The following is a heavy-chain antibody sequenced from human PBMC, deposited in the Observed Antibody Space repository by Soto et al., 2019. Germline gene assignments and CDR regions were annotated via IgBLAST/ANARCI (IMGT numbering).Heavy chain of an antibody. CDR2: IWYDGSNK. J-gene: IGHJ6*02. CDR1: GFTFSSYG. Sequence: GGSLRLSCAASGFTFSSYGMHWVRQAPGKGLEWVAVIWYDGSNKYYADSVKGRFTISRDNSKNTLYLQMNSLRAEDTAVYYCARDMVRGVIFTPYYGMDVWGQGTTVTVSS. V-gene: IGHV3-33*01. D-gene: IGHD3-10*01. CDR3: ARDMVRGVIFTPYYGMDV.